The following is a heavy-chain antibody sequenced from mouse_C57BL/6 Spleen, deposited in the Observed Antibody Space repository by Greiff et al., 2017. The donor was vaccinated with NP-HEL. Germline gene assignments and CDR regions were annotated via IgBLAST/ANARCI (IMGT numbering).Heavy chain of an antibody. J-gene: IGHJ1*03. Sequence: QVQLQQSGAELVKPGASVKISCKASGYAFSSYWMNWVKQRPGKGLEWIGQIYPGDGDTNYNGKFKGKATLTADKSSSTAYMQLSSLTSEDSAVYFGARELDDYDGYFDVWGTGTTVTVSS. D-gene: IGHD2-4*01. V-gene: IGHV1-80*01. CDR1: GYAFSSYW. CDR3: ARELDDYDGYFDV. CDR2: IYPGDGDT.